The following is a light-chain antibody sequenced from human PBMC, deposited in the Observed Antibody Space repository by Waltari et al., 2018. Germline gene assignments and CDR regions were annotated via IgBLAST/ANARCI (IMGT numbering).Light chain of an antibody. Sequence: QSALTQPASVSGSPGQSITIPCTGTISDIGAYNLVSWYKQHPGEAPKLIIFVVSDRPSGVSNRFSGSKSGNRASLTISGLQAEDEADYYCSSYTDSRTWVFGGGTRLTVL. CDR2: VVS. CDR1: ISDIGAYNL. V-gene: IGLV2-14*01. CDR3: SSYTDSRTWV. J-gene: IGLJ3*02.